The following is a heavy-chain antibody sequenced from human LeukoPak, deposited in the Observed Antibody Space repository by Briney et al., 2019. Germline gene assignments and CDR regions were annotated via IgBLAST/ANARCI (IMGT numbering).Heavy chain of an antibody. Sequence: PGGSLRLSCAASGFTFSTYGMHWVRQAPGKGLEWVAVISFDGSYKYYADSVRGRFTFSRDNSKNTLYLQMNSLRAEDTAVYYCAKGFLSDPYGDYFDYWGQGTLVTVSS. CDR2: ISFDGSYK. V-gene: IGHV3-30*18. J-gene: IGHJ4*02. D-gene: IGHD3-16*01. CDR1: GFTFSTYG. CDR3: AKGFLSDPYGDYFDY.